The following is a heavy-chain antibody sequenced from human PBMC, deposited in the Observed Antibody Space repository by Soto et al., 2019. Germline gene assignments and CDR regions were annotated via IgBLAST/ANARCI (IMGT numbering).Heavy chain of an antibody. D-gene: IGHD3-22*01. CDR2: ISYDGSDK. CDR1: EFTFSSYA. CDR3: ARFSYDSSGTYFDY. J-gene: IGHJ4*02. V-gene: IGHV3-30-3*01. Sequence: QVPLVESGGGVVQPGRSLRLSCAASEFTFSSYAMHWVRQAPGKGLERVAVISYDGSDKYYADSVKGRFIISRDNSKNTLYLQMNSLRAEDTAVYYCARFSYDSSGTYFDYWGQGTLVTVSS.